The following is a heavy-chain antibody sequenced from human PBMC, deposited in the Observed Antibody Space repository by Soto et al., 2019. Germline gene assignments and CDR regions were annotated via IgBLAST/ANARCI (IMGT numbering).Heavy chain of an antibody. CDR3: AKGPSALPRFYLES. CDR2: ISGSGEGT. CDR1: GFTFSGYA. V-gene: IGHV3-23*01. Sequence: GGSLRLSCAASGFTFSGYAMSWVRQAPGRGLEWVSSISGSGEGTVYADSVKGRFTVSRDNSNNTLDLQMTSLRAEDTAVYFCAKGPSALPRFYLESWGQGTLVTVSS. J-gene: IGHJ4*02.